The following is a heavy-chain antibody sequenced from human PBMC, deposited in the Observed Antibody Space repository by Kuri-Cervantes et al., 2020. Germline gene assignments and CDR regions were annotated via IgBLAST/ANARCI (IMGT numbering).Heavy chain of an antibody. Sequence: GESLKISCAASGFTFSSYSMHWVRQAPGKGLEWVAVISYDGSNKYYADSVKGRFTISRDNSKNTLYLQMNSLRAGDTAVYYCARGRLTMVRGVTLDYYYYGMDVWGQGTTVTV. V-gene: IGHV3-30*03. D-gene: IGHD3-10*01. CDR1: GFTFSSYS. J-gene: IGHJ6*02. CDR3: ARGRLTMVRGVTLDYYYYGMDV. CDR2: ISYDGSNK.